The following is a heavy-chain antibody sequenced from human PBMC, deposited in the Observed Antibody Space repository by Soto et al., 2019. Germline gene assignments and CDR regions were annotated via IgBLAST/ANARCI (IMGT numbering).Heavy chain of an antibody. J-gene: IGHJ5*02. CDR2: IIPILGIA. CDR3: ASTTAKSADFDP. V-gene: IGHV1-69*02. CDR1: GGTVSSYT. Sequence: QVQLVQSGAEVKKPGSSVKVSCKASGGTVSSYTISWVRQAPGQGLEWMGRIIPILGIANYAQKFQGRVTITAYKSTSTAYMELSSLTSEDTAVYYCASTTAKSADFDPWGQGTLVTVSS. D-gene: IGHD1-1*01.